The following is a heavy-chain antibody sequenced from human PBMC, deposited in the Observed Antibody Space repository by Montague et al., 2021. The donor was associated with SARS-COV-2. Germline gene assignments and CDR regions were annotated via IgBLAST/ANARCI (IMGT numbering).Heavy chain of an antibody. CDR2: ISYSGGIT. Sequence: SLRLSCAASGFTFSSYEMNWVRQAPGKGLEWLSSISYSGGITNYADSVRGRFTISRDFAKNSLYLQMNSLRAEDTAVYYCVREGSRWFFDYWGQGALVTVSS. D-gene: IGHD4-23*01. J-gene: IGHJ4*02. V-gene: IGHV3-48*03. CDR1: GFTFSSYE. CDR3: VREGSRWFFDY.